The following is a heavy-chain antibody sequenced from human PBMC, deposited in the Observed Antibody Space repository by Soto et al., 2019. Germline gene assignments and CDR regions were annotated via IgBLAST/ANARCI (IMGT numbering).Heavy chain of an antibody. V-gene: IGHV4-39*01. CDR3: TRHEGGAAADRPLDY. D-gene: IGHD6-13*01. CDR2: IYYSGST. CDR1: GGSIRSSTYY. Sequence: QLRLQESGPGLVKPSETLSLTCTVSGGSIRSSTYYWGWIRQPPGKGLEWIGSIYYSGSTHYNPSLKSRFTMSVDTSTNQFSLKLNSVTAADTVVYYCTRHEGGAAADRPLDYWGQGTLVTVSS. J-gene: IGHJ4*02.